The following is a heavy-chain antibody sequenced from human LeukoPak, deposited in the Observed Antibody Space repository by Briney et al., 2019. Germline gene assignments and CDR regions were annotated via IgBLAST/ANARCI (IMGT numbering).Heavy chain of an antibody. Sequence: GGSLRLSCAASGFTFSSYTMSWVRQAPGKGLEWVSAISGSGGSTYYADSVKGRFTISRDNSKNTPYLQMNSLRAEDTAVYYCAKAKLVVLRWFDPWGQGTLVTVSS. CDR1: GFTFSSYT. CDR3: AKAKLVVLRWFDP. V-gene: IGHV3-23*01. CDR2: ISGSGGST. J-gene: IGHJ5*02. D-gene: IGHD2-8*02.